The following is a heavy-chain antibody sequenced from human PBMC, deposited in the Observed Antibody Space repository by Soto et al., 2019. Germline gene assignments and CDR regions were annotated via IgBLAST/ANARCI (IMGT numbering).Heavy chain of an antibody. J-gene: IGHJ4*02. CDR2: INPNSGGT. Sequence: GASVKVSCKASGYTFTGYYMHWVRQAPGQGLEWMGWINPNSGGTNYAQKFQGWVTMTRDTSISTAYMELSRLRSDDTAVYYCARDRTPHEYSSSSRRRDFDYWGQGTLVTVSS. CDR1: GYTFTGYY. CDR3: ARDRTPHEYSSSSRRRDFDY. V-gene: IGHV1-2*04. D-gene: IGHD6-6*01.